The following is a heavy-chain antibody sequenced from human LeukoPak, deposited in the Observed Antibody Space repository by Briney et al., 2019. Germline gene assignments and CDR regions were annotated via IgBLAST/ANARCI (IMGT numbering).Heavy chain of an antibody. CDR2: MNPNSGNT. J-gene: IGHJ4*02. D-gene: IGHD3-3*01. CDR1: GYTFTSYD. V-gene: IGHV1-8*01. Sequence: GASVKVSCKASGYTFTSYDINWVRQATGQGLEWMGWMNPNSGNTGYAQKFQGRVTMTRNTSISKDYMELSSLRSEDTAVYYCARGSWYDFWSGYYIVTYFDYWGQGTLVTVSS. CDR3: ARGSWYDFWSGYYIVTYFDY.